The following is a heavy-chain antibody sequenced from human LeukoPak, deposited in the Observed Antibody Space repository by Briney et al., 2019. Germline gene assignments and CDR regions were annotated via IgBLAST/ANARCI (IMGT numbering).Heavy chain of an antibody. CDR3: ARQGMAGTGDAFDI. CDR2: TYYRSKWYN. J-gene: IGHJ3*02. CDR1: GDSVPSNSAV. Sequence: SQTLSLTCAISGDSVPSNSAVWNWIRQSPSRGLEWLGRTYYRSKWYNDYAVSVKSRITINPDTSRNQFSLQLNSVTPEDTAVYYCARQGMAGTGDAFDIWGQGTMVTVSS. V-gene: IGHV6-1*01. D-gene: IGHD6-19*01.